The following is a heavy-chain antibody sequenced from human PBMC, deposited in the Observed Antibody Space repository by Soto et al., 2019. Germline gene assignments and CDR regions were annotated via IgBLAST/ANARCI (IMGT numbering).Heavy chain of an antibody. CDR1: GFSFSVSG. V-gene: IGHV3-33*01. Sequence: QVQLVESGGGVVQPGRSLRLSCETSGFSFSVSGMHWVRQAPGKGLEWVAVIWYDASKQFYAASVEGRFTISRENSKAILYLTMNILRAEDTAVYYCAAWADWATEVHLGQCTLVTVSS. CDR3: AAWADWATEVH. J-gene: IGHJ1*01. CDR2: IWYDASKQ. D-gene: IGHD5-12*01.